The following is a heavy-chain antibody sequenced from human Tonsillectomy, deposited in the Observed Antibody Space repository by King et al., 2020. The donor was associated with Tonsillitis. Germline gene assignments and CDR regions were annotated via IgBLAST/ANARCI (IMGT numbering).Heavy chain of an antibody. Sequence: VQLVESGGGLVQPGGSLRLSCAASGFTFSSFAMSWVRQAPGKGLEWVSTISGSGGRTYYADSVKGRFTISRDNSKNKLDLQMNSLRAADTAAYYCAKATGNYWYFDLWGRGTLVTVSS. D-gene: IGHD1-14*01. CDR3: AKATGNYWYFDL. J-gene: IGHJ2*01. V-gene: IGHV3-23*04. CDR1: GFTFSSFA. CDR2: ISGSGGRT.